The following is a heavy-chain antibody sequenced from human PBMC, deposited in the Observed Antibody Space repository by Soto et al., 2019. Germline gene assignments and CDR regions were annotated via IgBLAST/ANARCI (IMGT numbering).Heavy chain of an antibody. V-gene: IGHV5-10-1*01. CDR2: IDPSDSYT. CDR1: GYTFINYL. J-gene: IGHJ4*02. D-gene: IGHD6-13*01. Sequence: PGESLKISCQASGYTFINYLITWVRQMPGKGLEWMGSIDPSDSYTRYNPSFQGLVVISADTSKNTADLQWNTLKTSDTAIYFCARVQGNAAALTEFDSWGQGTLVTVSS. CDR3: ARVQGNAAALTEFDS.